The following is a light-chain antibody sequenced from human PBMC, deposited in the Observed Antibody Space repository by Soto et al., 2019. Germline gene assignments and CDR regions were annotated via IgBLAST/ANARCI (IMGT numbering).Light chain of an antibody. CDR3: QQYNNWPYT. CDR2: GAS. Sequence: EIVMTQSPATLSVSPGERATLSCRASQSVSSNLAWYQQKPGLAPRLLIYGASTRATGIPARFSGSGSGTDFTLTISSLQSEDFAVYYCQQYNNWPYTFGQGTKLEIK. V-gene: IGKV3-15*01. J-gene: IGKJ2*01. CDR1: QSVSSN.